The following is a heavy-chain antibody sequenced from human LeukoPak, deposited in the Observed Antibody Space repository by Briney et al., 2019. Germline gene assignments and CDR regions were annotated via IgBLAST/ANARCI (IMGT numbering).Heavy chain of an antibody. V-gene: IGHV3-7*01. D-gene: IGHD1-1*01. CDR1: GFTFSSYG. Sequence: GGSLRLSCAASGFTFSSYGMHWVRQAPGKGLEWVASLKEDVSARNLVDSVKGRFTISTDNAKNSLYLQMNSLRVEDTAVYYCASRSINWYRGNNWFDPWGQGTLVTVSS. CDR3: ASRSINWYRGNNWFDP. J-gene: IGHJ5*02. CDR2: LKEDVSAR.